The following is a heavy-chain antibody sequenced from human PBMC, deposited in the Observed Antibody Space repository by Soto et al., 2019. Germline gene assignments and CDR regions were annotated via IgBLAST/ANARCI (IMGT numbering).Heavy chain of an antibody. J-gene: IGHJ4*02. V-gene: IGHV4-59*04. D-gene: IGHD3-22*01. CDR1: GGSISSYY. Sequence: PSETLSLTCRISGGSISSYYWNWIRQAPGKGLEWVGFIYYTGNNFYNPALKSRVAMSVDPSTNQFSLKLASVTAADTAVYFCAREPKQNYDSSPWNGGFDSWGPGTLVTVSS. CDR3: AREPKQNYDSSPWNGGFDS. CDR2: IYYTGNN.